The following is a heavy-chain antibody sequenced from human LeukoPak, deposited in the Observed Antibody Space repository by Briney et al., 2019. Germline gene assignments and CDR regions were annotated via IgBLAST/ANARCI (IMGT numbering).Heavy chain of an antibody. D-gene: IGHD5-18*01. V-gene: IGHV4-31*03. J-gene: IGHJ3*02. CDR1: GGSISSGGYY. CDR3: ARLRGYSYAFPTFDI. Sequence: SETLSLTCTVSGGSISSGGYYWSWIRQHPGKGLEWIGYIYYSGSTYYNPSLKSRVTISVDTSKNQFSLKLSSVTAADTAIYYCARLRGYSYAFPTFDIWGQGTMVTVSS. CDR2: IYYSGST.